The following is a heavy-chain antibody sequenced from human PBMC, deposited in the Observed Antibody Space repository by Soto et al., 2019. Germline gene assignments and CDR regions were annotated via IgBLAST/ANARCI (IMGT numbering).Heavy chain of an antibody. CDR1: GGTFSSYT. J-gene: IGHJ3*02. V-gene: IGHV1-69*02. D-gene: IGHD5-12*01. CDR2: IIPILGIA. CDR3: AKHSVSGYVGAFDI. Sequence: SVKVTCKDSGGTFSSYTMSSLRHTHGQGLEWRGRIIPILGIANYAQKFQGRVTITADKSTSTAYMELSSLRSEDTAVYYCAKHSVSGYVGAFDIWGQGTMVTVSS.